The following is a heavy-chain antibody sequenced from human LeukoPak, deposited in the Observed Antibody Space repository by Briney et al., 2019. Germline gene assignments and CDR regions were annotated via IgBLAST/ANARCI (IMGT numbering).Heavy chain of an antibody. CDR1: GDSISSTGYY. V-gene: IGHV4-31*03. Sequence: PSQTLSLTCTVSGDSISSTGYYWSWIRHHPGKGLEWIGYLYSSGSTAYNPSLKSRLTISIDTSKNQFSLKLSSVTAADTAVYYCASSSGYYPRAYCFDSWGQGTLVTVSS. D-gene: IGHD3-22*01. CDR3: ASSSGYYPRAYCFDS. CDR2: LYSSGST. J-gene: IGHJ4*02.